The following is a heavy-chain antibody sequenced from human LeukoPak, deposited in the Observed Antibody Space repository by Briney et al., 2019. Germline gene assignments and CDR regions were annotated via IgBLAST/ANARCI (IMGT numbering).Heavy chain of an antibody. D-gene: IGHD1-14*01. CDR2: IYYSGNT. Sequence: SETLSLTCIVSGGSISTSAYYWGWIRQPPGEGLQWIGSIYYSGNTYYNSSLKSRVTISVDTSTSQFSLRLSSVTAADTAVYYGPRRPARTHSPFDCWGKGTLVTVS. V-gene: IGHV4-39*01. CDR1: GGSISTSAYY. CDR3: PRRPARTHSPFDC. J-gene: IGHJ4*02.